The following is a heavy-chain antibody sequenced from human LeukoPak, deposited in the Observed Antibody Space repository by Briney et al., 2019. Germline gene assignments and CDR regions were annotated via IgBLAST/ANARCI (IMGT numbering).Heavy chain of an antibody. V-gene: IGHV3-9*01. CDR1: GFTFDDYA. CDR3: AKGGRFLEWLPPILDY. J-gene: IGHJ4*02. Sequence: GRSLRLSCAASGFTFDDYAMHWVRQAPGKGREWVSGISWNSGSIGYADSVKGRFTISRDNAKNSLYLQMNSLRAEDTALYYCAKGGRFLEWLPPILDYWGQGTLVTVSS. CDR2: ISWNSGSI. D-gene: IGHD3-3*01.